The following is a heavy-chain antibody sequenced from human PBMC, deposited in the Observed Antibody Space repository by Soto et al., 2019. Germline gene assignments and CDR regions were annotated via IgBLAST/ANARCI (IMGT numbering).Heavy chain of an antibody. V-gene: IGHV4-59*08. Sequence: QVQLQESGPGLVKPSETLSLTCTVSGGSISSYYWSWIRQPPGKGLEWIGYIYYSGSTNYNPSLKRRVTLSVDTSKNPFSLKPSSVTAADTAVYYCARIQWELLSGMDVWGQGTTVTVSS. CDR2: IYYSGST. J-gene: IGHJ6*02. CDR1: GGSISSYY. D-gene: IGHD1-26*01. CDR3: ARIQWELLSGMDV.